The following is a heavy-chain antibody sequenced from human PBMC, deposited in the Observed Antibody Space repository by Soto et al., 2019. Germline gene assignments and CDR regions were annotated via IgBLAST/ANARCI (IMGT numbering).Heavy chain of an antibody. V-gene: IGHV1-18*01. CDR3: AIVGGARGRWFDP. D-gene: IGHD3-16*01. CDR1: GCTFSSYT. CDR2: ISPYHGIT. J-gene: IGHJ5*02. Sequence: QVQLVQSGAEVKKPGASVKVSCKASGCTFSSYTISWVRQAPGQGLEWMGRISPYHGITNYAQKLQGRVTMTTDTSTSTAYKELRSLRSDETAVYYCAIVGGARGRWFDPWGQGTLVTVSS.